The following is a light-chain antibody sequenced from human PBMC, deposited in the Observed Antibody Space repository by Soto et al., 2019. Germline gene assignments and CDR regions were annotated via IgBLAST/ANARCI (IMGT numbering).Light chain of an antibody. CDR1: QGISSL. V-gene: IGKV1-12*01. CDR3: HHANSFPLT. J-gene: IGKJ4*01. CDR2: TAS. Sequence: DIQMTQSPSSVSASVGDRVTITCRASQGISSLLAWYQQKPGKAPNLLIHTASSLQSGVPSRFIGSGSGTDFTLTISSLQPEDFATYYCHHANSFPLTFGGGTKVELK.